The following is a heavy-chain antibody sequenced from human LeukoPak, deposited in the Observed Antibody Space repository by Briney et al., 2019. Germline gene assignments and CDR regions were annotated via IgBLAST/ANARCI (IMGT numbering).Heavy chain of an antibody. J-gene: IGHJ3*02. CDR2: INPSGGST. V-gene: IGHV1-46*01. CDR1: GYTFTSYY. CDR3: ARVRGVVVTEGAFDI. D-gene: IGHD2-21*02. Sequence: ASVKVSCKASGYTFTSYYMHWVRQAPGQGLEWMGIINPSGGSTSYAQKFQGRVTMTRDTSTSTVYMELSSLRSEDTAVYYCARVRGVVVTEGAFDIWGQGTMVTVSS.